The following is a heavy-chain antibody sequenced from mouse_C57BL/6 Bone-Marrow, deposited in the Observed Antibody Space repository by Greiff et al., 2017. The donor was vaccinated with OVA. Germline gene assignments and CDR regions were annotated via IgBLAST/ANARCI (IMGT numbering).Heavy chain of an antibody. CDR2: IYPSDSET. Sequence: VQLQQPGAELVRPGSSVKLSCKASGYTFTSYWMDWVKQRPGQGLEWIGNIYPSDSETHYNQKFKDKATLTVDKSSSTAYMQLSSLTSEDSAVDYCARRQLGCAMDYGGQGTSVTVSS. V-gene: IGHV1-61*01. J-gene: IGHJ4*01. CDR1: GYTFTSYW. CDR3: ARRQLGCAMDY. D-gene: IGHD4-1*02.